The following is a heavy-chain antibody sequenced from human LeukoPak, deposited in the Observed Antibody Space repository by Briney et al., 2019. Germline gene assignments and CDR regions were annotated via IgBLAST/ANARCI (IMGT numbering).Heavy chain of an antibody. CDR2: INPSGGST. J-gene: IGHJ5*02. CDR3: ARMGGSGSGPHGFDP. CDR1: GYTFTSYY. Sequence: ASVKVSCKASGYTFTSYYMHWVRQAPGQGLEWMGIINPSGGSTSYAQKFQGRVTMTRDTSTSTVYMELSSLRSEDTAVYYCARMGGSGSGPHGFDPWGQGTLVTVSS. D-gene: IGHD3-10*01. V-gene: IGHV1-46*01.